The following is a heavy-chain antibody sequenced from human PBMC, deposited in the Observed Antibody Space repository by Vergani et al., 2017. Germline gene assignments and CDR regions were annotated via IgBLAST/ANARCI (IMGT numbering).Heavy chain of an antibody. Sequence: EVQLVQSGAAVKKSGESLKISCQGSPNSFFSHWVAWVRQTPGKGLEWIGIIFPGDSDTRYSPSFQGQVTMSAAKSIETVYLQWRSLKTSDTGTYFCARAYNRGLGHFDYWGQGTRVTVS. D-gene: IGHD3-10*01. V-gene: IGHV5-51*03. CDR3: ARAYNRGLGHFDY. J-gene: IGHJ4*02. CDR1: PNSFFSHW. CDR2: IFPGDSDT.